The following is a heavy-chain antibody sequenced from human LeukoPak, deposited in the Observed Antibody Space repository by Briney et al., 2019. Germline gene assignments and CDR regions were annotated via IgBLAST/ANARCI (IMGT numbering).Heavy chain of an antibody. Sequence: ASVKVSCKASGYTFTTYGISWVRQAPGQGLEWMGWISAYNGNTNYAQKLQGRVTMTRDMSTSTDYMELSSLRSEDTAIYYCARDNSVGDNAWWFDPWGQGTLVTVSS. CDR1: GYTFTTYG. D-gene: IGHD1-26*01. V-gene: IGHV1-18*01. J-gene: IGHJ5*02. CDR3: ARDNSVGDNAWWFDP. CDR2: ISAYNGNT.